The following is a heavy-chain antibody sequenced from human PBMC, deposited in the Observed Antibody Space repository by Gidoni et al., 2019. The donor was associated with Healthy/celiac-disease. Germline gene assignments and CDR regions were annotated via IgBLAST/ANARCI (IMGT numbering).Heavy chain of an antibody. D-gene: IGHD2-2*01. CDR3: ARSTPYCSSTSCYVYYYGMDV. V-gene: IGHV4-59*01. CDR1: GGSISSYY. Sequence: QVQLQESGPGLVKPSETLSLTCTVSGGSISSYYWSWIRQPPGKGLEWIGYIYYSGSTNYNPSPKSRVTISVDTSKNQFSLKLSSVTAADTAVYYCARSTPYCSSTSCYVYYYGMDVWGQGTTVTVSS. CDR2: IYYSGST. J-gene: IGHJ6*02.